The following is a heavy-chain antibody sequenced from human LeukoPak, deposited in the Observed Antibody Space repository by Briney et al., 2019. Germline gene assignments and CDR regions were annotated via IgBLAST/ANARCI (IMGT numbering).Heavy chain of an antibody. CDR3: AKDRTVGASYWYFDL. V-gene: IGHV3-23*01. Sequence: GGSLRLSCVASGVTLSNYAMSWARQAPGKGLEWVSGISSSGSGGNTYYADSVKGRFTISRDSSWNTLFLHMNTLRAEDTAIYYCAKDRTVGASYWYFDLWGRGTLVTVSS. CDR2: ISSSGSGGNT. J-gene: IGHJ2*01. D-gene: IGHD1-26*01. CDR1: GVTLSNYA.